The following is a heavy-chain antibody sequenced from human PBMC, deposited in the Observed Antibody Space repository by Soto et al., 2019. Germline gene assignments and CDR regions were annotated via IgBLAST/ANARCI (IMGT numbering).Heavy chain of an antibody. CDR1: GGSFREYY. J-gene: IGHJ6*02. CDR3: ARDISTVIGGEIYYYFGMDV. CDR2: INQSGTT. V-gene: IGHV4-34*01. Sequence: VDLHKWGAGVLRPSETLSLTCAVNGGSFREYYWSWLRQPPGKGLAWIGEINQSGTTHYNPSLKRRINISIDTSKNQFSLNLTSVTAADTATYYCARDISTVIGGEIYYYFGMDVWGQGTTVTVSS. D-gene: IGHD3-16*01.